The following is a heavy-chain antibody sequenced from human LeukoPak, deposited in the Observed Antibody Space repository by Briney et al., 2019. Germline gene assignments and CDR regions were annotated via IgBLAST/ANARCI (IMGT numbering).Heavy chain of an antibody. CDR3: ARVQWERRGVGSYFQY. D-gene: IGHD1-26*01. CDR2: IKQDGSEK. CDR1: GFTFSSYW. J-gene: IGHJ4*02. Sequence: PGGSLRLSCVVSGFTFSSYWMSWVRQAPGKGLEWVANIKQDGSEKYYVDSVKGRFTMSRDNAKNSLYLQMNSLRAEDTAVYYCARVQWERRGVGSYFQYWGQGALVTVSS. V-gene: IGHV3-7*01.